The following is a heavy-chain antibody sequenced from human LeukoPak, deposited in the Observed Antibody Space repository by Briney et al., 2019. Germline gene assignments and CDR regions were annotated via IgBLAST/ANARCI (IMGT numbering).Heavy chain of an antibody. V-gene: IGHV3-30*04. Sequence: PGGSLRLSCAAAGFTFSSYAMRWVRQAPGKGLEWVAVISYDGSNKYYADSVKGRFTISRDNSKNTLYLQMNSLRAEDTAVYYCARDSGDGYNPGIFEAFDIWGQGTMVTVSS. CDR1: GFTFSSYA. D-gene: IGHD5-24*01. J-gene: IGHJ3*02. CDR2: ISYDGSNK. CDR3: ARDSGDGYNPGIFEAFDI.